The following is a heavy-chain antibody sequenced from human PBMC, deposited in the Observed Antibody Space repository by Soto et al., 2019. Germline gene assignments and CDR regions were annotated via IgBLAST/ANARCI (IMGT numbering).Heavy chain of an antibody. D-gene: IGHD4-17*01. CDR2: IIPIFGTA. Sequence: SVKVSCKASGGTFSSYAISWVRQAPGQGLEWMGGIIPIFGTANYAQKFQGRVTITADKSTSTAYMELSSLRSEATAVYYCASRTTVTSPNYDYGMDVWGQGTTVTVSS. J-gene: IGHJ6*02. CDR1: GGTFSSYA. V-gene: IGHV1-69*06. CDR3: ASRTTVTSPNYDYGMDV.